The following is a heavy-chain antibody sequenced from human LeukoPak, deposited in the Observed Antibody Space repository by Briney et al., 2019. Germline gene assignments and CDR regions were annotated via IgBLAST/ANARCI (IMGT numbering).Heavy chain of an antibody. CDR1: GGTFISYA. CDR2: IIPIFGTA. J-gene: IGHJ4*02. Sequence: SVKVSCKASGGTFISYAISWVRQAPGQGLEWMGRIIPIFGTANYAQKFQGRVTITTDESTSTAYMELSSLRSEDTAVYYCARDTPYSSSDQDFDYWGQGTLVTVSS. V-gene: IGHV1-69*05. D-gene: IGHD6-6*01. CDR3: ARDTPYSSSDQDFDY.